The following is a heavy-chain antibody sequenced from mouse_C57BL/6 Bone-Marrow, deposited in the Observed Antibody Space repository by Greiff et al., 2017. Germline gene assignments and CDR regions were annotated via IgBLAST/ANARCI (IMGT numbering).Heavy chain of an antibody. Sequence: VQLQQPGAEPVRPGTLVKLSCKASGYTLTSYWMHWVKQRPGQGREWIGVIDPSDSYTNYKQKFKGKATLTVDTSSSTAYMQLSSLTSEDSAVYYCAGTVVAHWYFDVWGTGTTVTVSS. J-gene: IGHJ1*03. CDR3: AGTVVAHWYFDV. CDR1: GYTLTSYW. CDR2: IDPSDSYT. D-gene: IGHD1-1*01. V-gene: IGHV1-59*01.